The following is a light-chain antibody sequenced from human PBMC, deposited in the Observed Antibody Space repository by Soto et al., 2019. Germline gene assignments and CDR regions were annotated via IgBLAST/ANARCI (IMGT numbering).Light chain of an antibody. CDR1: SSDVGAYKY. Sequence: QSVLAQPASVSGSPGQSITISCTGTSSDVGAYKYVSWYQQHPGKAPKVMIYEVSDRPSGISSRFSGSKSGNTASLTISGLQTEDEADYYCSSYTSSSTLFGTGTKVTVL. CDR2: EVS. V-gene: IGLV2-14*01. CDR3: SSYTSSSTL. J-gene: IGLJ1*01.